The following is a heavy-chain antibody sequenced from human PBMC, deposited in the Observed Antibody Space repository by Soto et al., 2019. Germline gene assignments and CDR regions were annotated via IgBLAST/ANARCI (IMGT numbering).Heavy chain of an antibody. J-gene: IGHJ6*02. V-gene: IGHV3-15*01. CDR3: SLYCISNNCFHYYGMDV. CDR2: IKSKTDGGTT. CDR1: GFTFSNAW. D-gene: IGHD2-2*01. Sequence: PGGSLRLSCAASGFTFSNAWMTWVRQAPGKGLEWVGRIKSKTDGGTTDYAAPVKGRFTISRDDSKNTLYLQMNSLKIEDTAVYYCSLYCISNNCFHYYGMDVWGQGTPVTVSS.